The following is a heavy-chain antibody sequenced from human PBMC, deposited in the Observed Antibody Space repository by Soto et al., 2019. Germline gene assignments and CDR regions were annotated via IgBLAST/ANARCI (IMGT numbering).Heavy chain of an antibody. CDR3: AQALVFTGGDGFDI. J-gene: IGHJ3*02. CDR2: IYYSGNT. CDR1: GGSITTGGRY. V-gene: IGHV4-31*02. Sequence: QVRLQEWGPGLVKPSQTLSLKCSVSGGSITTGGRYWSWIRQLPGKGPEWIGGIYYSGNTYYNAPPKSRVTISVEAAKNKFSLKLSSVTAADTAVYYCAQALVFTGGDGFDIGGRGRLVTVSS. D-gene: IGHD1-1*01.